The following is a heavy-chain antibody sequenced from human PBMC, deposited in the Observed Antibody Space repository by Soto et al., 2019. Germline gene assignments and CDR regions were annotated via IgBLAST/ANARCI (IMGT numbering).Heavy chain of an antibody. J-gene: IGHJ4*02. D-gene: IGHD6-6*01. Sequence: QITLKESGPTLVKPTQTLTLTCTFSGFSLSTSGVGVGWIRQPPGKALEWLALIYWDDDKRYSPSLKSRLTIPKHTSKNQVVITLTTFDPLRTAPYNRAPRSIAGAAAFDYWGQGTQVNVSS. CDR2: IYWDDDK. CDR1: GFSLSTSGVG. CDR3: APRSIAGAAAFDY. V-gene: IGHV2-5*02.